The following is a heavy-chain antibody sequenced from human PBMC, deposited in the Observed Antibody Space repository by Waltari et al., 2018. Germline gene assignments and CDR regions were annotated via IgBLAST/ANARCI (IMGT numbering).Heavy chain of an antibody. CDR2: IYSGGST. CDR1: GFTFSSYV. J-gene: IGHJ3*02. D-gene: IGHD6-13*01. V-gene: IGHV3-23*03. CDR3: AKDQQPSDAFDI. Sequence: EVQLLESGGGLVQPGGSLRLSCAASGFTFSSYVMSWVRQAPGKGLEWVSVIYSGGSTYYADSVKGRFTISRDNSKNTLYLQMNSLRAEDTAVYYCAKDQQPSDAFDIWGQGTMVTVSS.